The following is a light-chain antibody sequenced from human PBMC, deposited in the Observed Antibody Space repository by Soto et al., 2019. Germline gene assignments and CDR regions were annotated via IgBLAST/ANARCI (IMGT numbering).Light chain of an antibody. Sequence: EIVLTQSPGTLSLSPGEKATVSCRASQSVTNNYFAWYQQKPGQAPRLLIYGASRRATGIPDRFSGNGSGTDFTLTISRLEPEDFAVYYCQQYGSSPPHTFGQGTKLEIK. CDR2: GAS. J-gene: IGKJ2*01. V-gene: IGKV3-20*01. CDR3: QQYGSSPPHT. CDR1: QSVTNNY.